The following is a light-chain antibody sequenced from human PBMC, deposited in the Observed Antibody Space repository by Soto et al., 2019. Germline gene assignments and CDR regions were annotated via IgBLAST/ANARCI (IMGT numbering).Light chain of an antibody. CDR3: CSYAGSYIYV. J-gene: IGLJ1*01. V-gene: IGLV2-11*01. Sequence: QSALTQPRSVSGSPGQSVTISCTGTSSDVGGYNYVSWYQQHPDKAPKVMIYDVTKRPSGVPDRFSGSKSGNTASLTISGLQAEDEADYYCCSYAGSYIYVLGTG. CDR1: SSDVGGYNY. CDR2: DVT.